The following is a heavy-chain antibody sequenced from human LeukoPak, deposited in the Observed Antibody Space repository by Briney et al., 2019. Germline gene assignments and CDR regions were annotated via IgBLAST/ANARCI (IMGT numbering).Heavy chain of an antibody. CDR1: GGSISSYY. CDR3: ARETTMVPGDY. Sequence: PSETLSLTCTVSGGSISSYYWSWIRQPPGKGLEWIGYIYYSGSTNHNPSLKSRVTISVDTSKNQFSLKLSSVTAADTAVYYCARETTMVPGDYWGQGTLVTVSS. D-gene: IGHD3-10*01. V-gene: IGHV4-59*01. J-gene: IGHJ4*02. CDR2: IYYSGST.